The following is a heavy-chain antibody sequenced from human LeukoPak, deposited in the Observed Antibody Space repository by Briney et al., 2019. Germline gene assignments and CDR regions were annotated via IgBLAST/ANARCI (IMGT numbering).Heavy chain of an antibody. Sequence: GGSLRLSCAASGFTFRSYWMSWVRQAPGIGLEWMANIKQDGSEKNYVDSVKGRFTISRDNAKNSLSLQMNSLRAEDTAVYYCARRIRPLDYWGQGTLVTVSS. D-gene: IGHD2/OR15-2a*01. CDR2: IKQDGSEK. CDR1: GFTFRSYW. J-gene: IGHJ4*02. CDR3: ARRIRPLDY. V-gene: IGHV3-7*04.